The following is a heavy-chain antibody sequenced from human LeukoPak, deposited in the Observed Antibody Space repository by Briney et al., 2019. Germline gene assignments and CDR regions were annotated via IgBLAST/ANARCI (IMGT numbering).Heavy chain of an antibody. V-gene: IGHV3-7*03. Sequence: GGSLRLSCAASGFTFSSYWMSWVRQASGKGLEWVANIKQDGREKYYVDSVKGRFTISRDNAKNSLYLQMNSLRVEDTALYYCARAQTYGDSRLLLDYWGQGTLVTVSS. CDR2: IKQDGREK. J-gene: IGHJ4*02. CDR3: ARAQTYGDSRLLLDY. D-gene: IGHD4-17*01. CDR1: GFTFSSYW.